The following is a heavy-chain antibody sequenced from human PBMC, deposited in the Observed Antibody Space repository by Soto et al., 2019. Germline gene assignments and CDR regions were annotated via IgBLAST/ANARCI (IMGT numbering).Heavy chain of an antibody. CDR1: GASITSADYY. CDR3: FGELINGDRDSHGMDV. V-gene: IGHV4-30-4*08. D-gene: IGHD3-10*01. CDR2: IYFTGKT. Sequence: QVRLQESGPGLVKPSQTLSLTCAVSGASITSADYYWSWVRQPPGKGLEWIGYIYFTGKTFYRPSLENRVDISVDTANNHVSLNLRSVTAADSAVYYCFGELINGDRDSHGMDVWGQGTTVTVFS. J-gene: IGHJ6*02.